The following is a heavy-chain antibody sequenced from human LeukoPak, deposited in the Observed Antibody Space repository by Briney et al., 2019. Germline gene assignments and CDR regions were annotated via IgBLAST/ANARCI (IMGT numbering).Heavy chain of an antibody. Sequence: GGSLRLSCAASGFTFSNYGMHWVRQAPGKGLEWVAVISYDGSNKYYADSAKGRFTISRDNSKNTLYLQMNSLRAEDTAVYYCAKDHIEMATILDYWGQGTLVTVSS. CDR2: ISYDGSNK. J-gene: IGHJ4*02. CDR1: GFTFSNYG. V-gene: IGHV3-30*18. CDR3: AKDHIEMATILDY. D-gene: IGHD5-24*01.